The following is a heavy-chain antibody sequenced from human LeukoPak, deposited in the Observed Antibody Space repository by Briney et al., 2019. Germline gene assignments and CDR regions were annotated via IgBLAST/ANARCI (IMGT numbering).Heavy chain of an antibody. CDR3: ARSLNPYYFDY. CDR2: INHSGST. J-gene: IGHJ4*02. Sequence: PSETLSLTCAVYGGSFSGYYWSWIRQPPGKGLEWIGEINHSGSTNYNPSLKSRVTISVDTSKNQFSLKLSSMTAADTAVYYCARSLNPYYFDYWGQGTLVTVSS. V-gene: IGHV4-34*01. D-gene: IGHD1-14*01. CDR1: GGSFSGYY.